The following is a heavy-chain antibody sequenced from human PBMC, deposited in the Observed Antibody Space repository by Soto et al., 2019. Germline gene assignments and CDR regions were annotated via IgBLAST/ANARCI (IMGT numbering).Heavy chain of an antibody. D-gene: IGHD3-9*01. V-gene: IGHV3-30*04. CDR1: GFTFSSYA. CDR2: ISYDGSNK. Sequence: GGSLRLSCAASGFTFSSYAMHWVRQAPGKGLEWVAVISYDGSNKYYADSVKGRFTISRDNSKNTLYLQMNSLRAEDTAVYYCASLRHEGYDILTGPDYWGQGTLVTVSS. CDR3: ASLRHEGYDILTGPDY. J-gene: IGHJ4*02.